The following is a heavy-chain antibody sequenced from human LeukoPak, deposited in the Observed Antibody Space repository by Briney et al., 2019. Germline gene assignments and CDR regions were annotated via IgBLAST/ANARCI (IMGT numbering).Heavy chain of an antibody. CDR1: GVSISTSNYY. CDR2: IYYSGST. D-gene: IGHD6-13*01. CDR3: ARHDSGAAAGTFDY. J-gene: IGHJ4*02. V-gene: IGHV4-61*05. Sequence: PSETLSLTCGVSGVSISTSNYYWSWIRQPPGKALEWIGYIYYSGSTNYNPSLKSRVTISVDTSKNQLSMKMSSVTAADTAVYYCARHDSGAAAGTFDYWGQGTLVTVSS.